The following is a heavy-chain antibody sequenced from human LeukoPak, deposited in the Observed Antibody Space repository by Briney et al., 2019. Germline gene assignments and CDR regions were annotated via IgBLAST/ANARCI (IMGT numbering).Heavy chain of an antibody. Sequence: SETLSLTCTVSGYSISSGYYWGWIRQPPGKGLEWIGSIYHSGSTYYNPSLKSRVTISVDTSKNQFSLKLSSVTAADAAVYYCARAGYSYGTGYYFDYWGQGALVTVSS. J-gene: IGHJ4*02. CDR1: GYSISSGYY. CDR2: IYHSGST. CDR3: ARAGYSYGTGYYFDY. D-gene: IGHD5-18*01. V-gene: IGHV4-38-2*02.